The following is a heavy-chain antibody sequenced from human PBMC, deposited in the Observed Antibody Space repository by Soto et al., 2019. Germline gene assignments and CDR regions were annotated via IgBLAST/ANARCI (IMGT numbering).Heavy chain of an antibody. CDR1: GFTFSTFA. V-gene: IGHV3-30-3*01. CDR3: ARDGLPDDFRSGGYWFDP. CDR2: ISHDGRKE. D-gene: IGHD3-3*01. Sequence: QVHLVESGGGVVQPGRSLRLSCAASGFTFSTFALHWVRQAPGEGLEWVALISHDGRKEKYADSVKGRFPISRDNSKNTLYMQMDSLRLEDTGVYYCARDGLPDDFRSGGYWFDPWGQGTQVTVSS. J-gene: IGHJ5*02.